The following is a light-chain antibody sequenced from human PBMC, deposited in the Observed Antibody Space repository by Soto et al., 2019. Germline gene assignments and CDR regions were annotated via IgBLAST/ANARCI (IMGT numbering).Light chain of an antibody. J-gene: IGLJ1*01. V-gene: IGLV2-14*01. CDR3: TSYTSSSTLYV. CDR2: EVS. Sequence: SVMTQAASGSGTTGQSITISCTGTSSDVGGYKYFSWYHQHPGKAPKLMLYEVSNRPSGVSNRYSGSKSGNTAALTISGLQAEDEADYYCTSYTSSSTLYVFGTGTKVTVL. CDR1: SSDVGGYKY.